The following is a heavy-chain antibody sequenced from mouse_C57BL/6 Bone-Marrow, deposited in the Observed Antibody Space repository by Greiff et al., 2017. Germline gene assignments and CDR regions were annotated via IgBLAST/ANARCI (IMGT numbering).Heavy chain of an antibody. J-gene: IGHJ3*01. CDR3: SRQIYYYGSSH. V-gene: IGHV1-61*01. D-gene: IGHD1-1*01. Sequence: QVQLQQPGAELVRPGSSVKLSCKASGYTFTSYWMDWVKQRPGQGLEWIGNIYPSDSETTYNQKFKDKATLTVDKSSSTAYMQLSSLTSEDSAVYYCSRQIYYYGSSHWGQGTLDTVSA. CDR2: IYPSDSET. CDR1: GYTFTSYW.